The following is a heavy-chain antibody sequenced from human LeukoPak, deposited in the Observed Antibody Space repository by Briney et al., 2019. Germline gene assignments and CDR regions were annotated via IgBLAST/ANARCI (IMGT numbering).Heavy chain of an antibody. CDR3: ARANTNGYTYGNFDY. CDR2: ISSGSTYI. V-gene: IGHV3-21*01. J-gene: IGHJ4*02. CDR1: GFTFSWYS. D-gene: IGHD5-18*01. Sequence: GGSLRLSCAASGFTFSWYSMDWVRQAPGKGLEWVSSISSGSTYIYYADSVKGRFTISRDDAQNSLYLQMNSPRAEDTALYYCARANTNGYTYGNFDYWGQGALVTVSS.